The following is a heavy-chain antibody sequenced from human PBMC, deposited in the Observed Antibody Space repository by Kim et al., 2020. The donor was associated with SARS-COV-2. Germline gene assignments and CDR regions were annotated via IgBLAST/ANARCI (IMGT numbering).Heavy chain of an antibody. CDR1: AGSLSGFGDH. V-gene: IGHV4-39*01. CDR2: ICSGEST. Sequence: SETLSLTCTVSAGSLSGFGDHWGLGWIRQPPGKGLEWIGNICSGESTYYSPSLTSRVTLSADTSKNQFFLRLSFVTAADTAASYCARIDPSYFYMAAWA. J-gene: IGHJ6*03. CDR3: ARIDPSYFYMAA.